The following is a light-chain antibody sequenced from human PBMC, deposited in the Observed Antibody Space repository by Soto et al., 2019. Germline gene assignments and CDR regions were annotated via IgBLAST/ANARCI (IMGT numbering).Light chain of an antibody. CDR1: SSNIGSNY. CDR3: AAWDDSLSGHYV. Sequence: QSVLTQPPSASXTPGQRVTISCSGSSSNIGSNYVYWYQQLPGTAPKLLIYSNNQRPSGVPDRFSGSKSGTSASLAISGLRSEDEADYYCAAWDDSLSGHYVFGTGTKLTVL. CDR2: SNN. J-gene: IGLJ1*01. V-gene: IGLV1-47*02.